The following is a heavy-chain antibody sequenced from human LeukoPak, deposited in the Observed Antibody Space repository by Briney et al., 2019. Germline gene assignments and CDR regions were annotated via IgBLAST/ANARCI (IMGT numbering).Heavy chain of an antibody. CDR2: ISSSSSYI. CDR3: ARDPSGYFDY. CDR1: GFTFSSYW. V-gene: IGHV3-21*01. J-gene: IGHJ4*02. Sequence: GGSLRLSCAASGFTFSSYWMNWVRQAPGKGLEWVSSISSSSSYIYYADSLKGRFTISRDNAKNSLYLQMNSLRAEDTAVYYCARDPSGYFDYWGQGTLVTVSS.